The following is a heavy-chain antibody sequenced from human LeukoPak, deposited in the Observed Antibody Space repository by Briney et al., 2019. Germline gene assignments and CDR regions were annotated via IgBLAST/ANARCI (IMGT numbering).Heavy chain of an antibody. V-gene: IGHV4-34*01. CDR3: ARGSDDAFDI. CDR1: GGSFSGYY. D-gene: IGHD6-25*01. CDR2: INHSGST. J-gene: IGHJ3*02. Sequence: KPSETLSLTYAVYGGSFSGYYWSWIRQPPGKGLEWIGEINHSGSTNYNPSLKSRVTISVDTSKNQFSLKLSSVTAADTAVYYCARGSDDAFDIWGQGTMVTVSS.